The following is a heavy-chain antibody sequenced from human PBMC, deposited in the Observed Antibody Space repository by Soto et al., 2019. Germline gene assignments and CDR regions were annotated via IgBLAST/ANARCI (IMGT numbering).Heavy chain of an antibody. Sequence: SETLSLTCTVSGGSISSGGYYWSWIRQHPGKGLEWIGYIYYSGSTYYNPSLKSRVTISVDTSKNQFSLKLSSVTAADTAVYYCARGEELICSSTFCYTGSNYGMDAWGQGAAVPVSS. J-gene: IGHJ6*02. CDR3: ARGEELICSSTFCYTGSNYGMDA. CDR2: IYYSGST. CDR1: GGSISSGGYY. V-gene: IGHV4-31*03. D-gene: IGHD2-2*02.